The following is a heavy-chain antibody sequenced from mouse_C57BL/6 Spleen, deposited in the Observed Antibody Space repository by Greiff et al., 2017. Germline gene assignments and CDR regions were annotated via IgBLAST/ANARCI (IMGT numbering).Heavy chain of an antibody. CDR3: ASQRRGIYDDYYAMDY. J-gene: IGHJ4*01. CDR2: IDPSDSYT. CDR1: GYTFTSYW. D-gene: IGHD2-3*01. Sequence: QVQLQQPGAELVKPGASVKLSCKASGYTFTSYWMQWVKQRPGQGLEWIGEIDPSDSYTNYNQKFKGKATLTVDTSSSTAYMQLSSLTSEDSAVYYCASQRRGIYDDYYAMDYWGQGTSVTVSS. V-gene: IGHV1-50*01.